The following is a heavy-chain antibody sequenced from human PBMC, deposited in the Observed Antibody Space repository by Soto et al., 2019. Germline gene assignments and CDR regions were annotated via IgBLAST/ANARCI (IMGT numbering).Heavy chain of an antibody. V-gene: IGHV3-23*01. J-gene: IGHJ4*02. CDR3: TGHGGFSY. CDR2: IYHTGDT. Sequence: EVQLSESGGGLVKSGGSLTLSCAATGFILRTNGMSWVRQAPGKGLEWVSSIYHTGDTDYADSLKGRFTISRDNSKNTLHLQMNSLRAEDTALYYCTGHGGFSYLGQGTLVTVSS. CDR1: GFILRTNG. D-gene: IGHD4-17*01.